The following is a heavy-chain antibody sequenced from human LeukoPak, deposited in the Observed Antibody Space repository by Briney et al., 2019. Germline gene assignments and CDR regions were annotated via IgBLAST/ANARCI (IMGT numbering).Heavy chain of an antibody. J-gene: IGHJ4*02. Sequence: ASVKVSCKASGGTFSSYAISWVRQAPGQGLEWMGRIIPIFGTANYAQKFQGRVTITTDESTSTAYMELSSLRSEDTAVHYCARDAHSSGLDYWGQGTLVTVSS. CDR3: ARDAHSSGLDY. CDR2: IIPIFGTA. V-gene: IGHV1-69*05. D-gene: IGHD6-19*01. CDR1: GGTFSSYA.